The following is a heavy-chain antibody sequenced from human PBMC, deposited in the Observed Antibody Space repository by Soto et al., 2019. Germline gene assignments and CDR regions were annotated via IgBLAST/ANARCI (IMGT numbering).Heavy chain of an antibody. CDR1: GGSVSSGSYY. J-gene: IGHJ4*02. V-gene: IGHV4-61*01. CDR3: AREGNLGRWLQPLDF. Sequence: SETLSLTCTVSGGSVSSGSYYWSWIRQPPGKGLEWIGFIYYSGSTNYNPSLKSRVTISVDTSKNQFSLRLISVTAADTAKYFCAREGNLGRWLQPLDFWGQGTLVTVSS. D-gene: IGHD5-12*01. CDR2: IYYSGST.